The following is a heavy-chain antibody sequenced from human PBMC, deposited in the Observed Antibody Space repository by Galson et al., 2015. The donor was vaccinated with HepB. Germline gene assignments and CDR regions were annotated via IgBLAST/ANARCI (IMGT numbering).Heavy chain of an antibody. CDR2: ISSSSGAT. CDR3: ARDLYGDYGFDY. Sequence: SLKLSCAASGFTFSSYSMNWVRQAPGKGLEWVSCISSSSGATNYAESVKGRFTITRDNAKNSLYLQMNSLRAEDTAVYYCARDLYGDYGFDYWGQGTLVTVSS. CDR1: GFTFSSYS. V-gene: IGHV3-48*01. J-gene: IGHJ4*02. D-gene: IGHD4-17*01.